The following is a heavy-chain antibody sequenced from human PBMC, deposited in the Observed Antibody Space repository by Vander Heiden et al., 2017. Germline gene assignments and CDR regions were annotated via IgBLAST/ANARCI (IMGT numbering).Heavy chain of an antibody. CDR2: IEGEGGEK. D-gene: IGHD3-10*01. Sequence: EMHLVESGGVVVRPGGSLRLSCAAPGFSFEDFTMHWVRHAPGKGLEWVALIEGEGGEKHYADSVKGRFTISRDNNKNTMYLQMDRLRSEDTAFYYCAKDTAPFRGQNYFNYWGQGTLVTVSS. CDR3: AKDTAPFRGQNYFNY. CDR1: GFSFEDFT. J-gene: IGHJ4*02. V-gene: IGHV3-43*01.